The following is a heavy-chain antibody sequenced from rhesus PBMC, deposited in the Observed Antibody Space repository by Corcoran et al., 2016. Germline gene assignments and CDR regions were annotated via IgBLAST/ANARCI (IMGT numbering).Heavy chain of an antibody. J-gene: IGHJ4*01. CDR2: INHYNGNT. CDR1: GYTFTDYY. D-gene: IGHD2-21*01. V-gene: IGHV1S2*01. Sequence: QVQLVQSGAEVKKPGSSVKVSCKASGYTFTDYYMHWVRQAPRQGLEWMGWINHYNGNTKYEQTFQGRVTMTRDESTSTAYMELSSLRSEDTAVYYCARVCTGSGCYAWGDYWGQGVLVTVSS. CDR3: ARVCTGSGCYAWGDY.